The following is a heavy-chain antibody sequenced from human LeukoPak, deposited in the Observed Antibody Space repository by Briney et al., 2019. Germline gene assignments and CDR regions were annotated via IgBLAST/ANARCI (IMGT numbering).Heavy chain of an antibody. V-gene: IGHV4-31*03. CDR2: IYYSGST. Sequence: SETLSLTCTVSGGSISSGGYYWSWIRQHPGKGLEWIGYIYYSGSTYYNPSLKSRVTISVDTSKNQFSLKLSPVTAADTAVYYCARVEGYSSSWWRPFDPWGQGTLVTVSS. CDR1: GGSISSGGYY. J-gene: IGHJ5*02. D-gene: IGHD6-13*01. CDR3: ARVEGYSSSWWRPFDP.